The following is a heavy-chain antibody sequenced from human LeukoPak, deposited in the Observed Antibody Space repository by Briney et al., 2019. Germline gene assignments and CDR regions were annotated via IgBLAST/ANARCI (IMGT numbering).Heavy chain of an antibody. Sequence: GASVKVSCKASGYTFTSYDINWVRQATGQGLEWMGWMNPNSGNTGYAQKFQGRVTMTRNTSISTAYMELSSLRSEDTAVYYCAGEWGSGYYQDFDYWGQGTLVTVSS. J-gene: IGHJ4*02. CDR1: GYTFTSYD. CDR3: AGEWGSGYYQDFDY. V-gene: IGHV1-8*01. D-gene: IGHD3-3*01. CDR2: MNPNSGNT.